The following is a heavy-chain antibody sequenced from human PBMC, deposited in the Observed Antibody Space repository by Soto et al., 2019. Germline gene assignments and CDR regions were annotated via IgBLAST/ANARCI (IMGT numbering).Heavy chain of an antibody. D-gene: IGHD6-13*01. Sequence: QVQLVESGGGVVQPGRSLRLSCAASGFTFSSYGMHWVRQAPGKGLEWVAVISYDGSNKYYADSVKGRFTISRDNSKNTLYLQMNSLRAEDTAVYCCAKIGSSSWQDYWGQGTLVTVSS. CDR2: ISYDGSNK. CDR3: AKIGSSSWQDY. V-gene: IGHV3-30*18. J-gene: IGHJ4*02. CDR1: GFTFSSYG.